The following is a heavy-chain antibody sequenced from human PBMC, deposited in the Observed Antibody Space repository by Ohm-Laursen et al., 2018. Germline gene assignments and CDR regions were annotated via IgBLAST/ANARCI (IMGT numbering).Heavy chain of an antibody. CDR3: ARVPYYYDSSGYGSGY. Sequence: SLRLSCSASKFSFSSYAMNWVRQAPGKGLEWVSSISSSSSYIYYADSVKGRFTISRDNAKNSLYLQMNSLRAEDTAVYYCARVPYYYDSSGYGSGYWGQGTLVTVSS. J-gene: IGHJ4*02. V-gene: IGHV3-21*01. CDR2: ISSSSSYI. D-gene: IGHD3-22*01. CDR1: KFSFSSYA.